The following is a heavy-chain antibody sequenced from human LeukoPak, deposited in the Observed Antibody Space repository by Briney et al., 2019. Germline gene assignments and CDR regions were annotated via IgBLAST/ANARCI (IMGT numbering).Heavy chain of an antibody. CDR1: GYTFTSYW. D-gene: IGHD5-24*01. V-gene: IGHV5-51*01. CDR3: ARRGDGYNLNFDY. J-gene: IGHJ4*02. Sequence: GESLKISCKGTGYTFTSYWIGWVRQMPGNGLDWMGIIYPGDSVTRYSPSFQGQVTISADKSISTAYLQWSSLKASDTAMYYCARRGDGYNLNFDYWGQGTLVTVSS. CDR2: IYPGDSVT.